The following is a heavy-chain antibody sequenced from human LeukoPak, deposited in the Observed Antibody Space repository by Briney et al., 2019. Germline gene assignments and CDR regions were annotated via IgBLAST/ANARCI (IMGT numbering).Heavy chain of an antibody. CDR2: INGDGSTT. J-gene: IGHJ4*02. D-gene: IGHD3-10*01. Sequence: GGSLRLSCTASGFTFSTYWINWVRQSPGKGLVWVALINGDGSTTTPADSVKGRFTISRDNAKNTAYLQMNSLRDEDTAVYYCARDYAGSPDYWGQGTLVTVSA. CDR3: ARDYAGSPDY. CDR1: GFTFSTYW. V-gene: IGHV3-74*03.